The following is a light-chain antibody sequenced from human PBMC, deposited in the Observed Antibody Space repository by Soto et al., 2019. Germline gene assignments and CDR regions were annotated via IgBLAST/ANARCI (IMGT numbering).Light chain of an antibody. J-gene: IGKJ3*01. V-gene: IGKV3-20*01. Sequence: EIVLTQSPGTLSLSPGERATLSCRASERLSSVYLAWYQQRPGQPPRLLIYGASNRATGIPDRFSGSGSGTDFTLIINRLEPEDVAIYYCQHRITFGPGTKVDIK. CDR1: ERLSSVY. CDR2: GAS. CDR3: QHRIT.